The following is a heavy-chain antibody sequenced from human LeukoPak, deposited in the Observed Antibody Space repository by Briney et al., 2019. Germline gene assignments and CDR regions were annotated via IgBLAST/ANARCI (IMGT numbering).Heavy chain of an antibody. CDR2: VYSSGST. J-gene: IGHJ4*02. CDR3: ASTALYYYGSGSYPY. CDR1: GGSISSYY. Sequence: SETLSLTCTVSGGSISSYYWSWIRQPAGSRLEWIGRVYSSGSTNYNPSLKSRVTISVDTSKNQFSLKLSSVTAADTAVYYCASTALYYYGSGSYPYWGQGTLVTVSS. V-gene: IGHV4-4*07. D-gene: IGHD3-10*01.